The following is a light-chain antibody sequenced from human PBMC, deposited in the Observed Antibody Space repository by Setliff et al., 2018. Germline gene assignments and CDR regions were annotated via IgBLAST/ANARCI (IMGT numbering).Light chain of an antibody. V-gene: IGLV2-14*03. J-gene: IGLJ1*01. CDR2: DVS. CDR3: SSYSSSNIPFV. CDR1: DCDVGGFNL. Sequence: QSALAQPASVSGSPGQSITISCTGTDCDVGGFNLVSWYQQHPGKAPKFMIYDVSNRPSGVSNRFSGSKSGNTASLTISGLQAEDEADYYCSSYSSSNIPFVFGTGTKVTVL.